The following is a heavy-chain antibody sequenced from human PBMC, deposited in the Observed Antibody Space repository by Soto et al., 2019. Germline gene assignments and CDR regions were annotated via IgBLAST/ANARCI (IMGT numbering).Heavy chain of an antibody. D-gene: IGHD1-20*01. Sequence: ASVKVSCKASGYTFTAYYMHWVRQAPGQGLEWMGWSNPNSGDTKYPQKFQGRVTMTRDTSISTAYMELSGLRSDDTAVYYCASESITGTTEPFHYYGMDVWGQGTTVTVSS. CDR3: ASESITGTTEPFHYYGMDV. CDR2: SNPNSGDT. CDR1: GYTFTAYY. J-gene: IGHJ6*02. V-gene: IGHV1-2*02.